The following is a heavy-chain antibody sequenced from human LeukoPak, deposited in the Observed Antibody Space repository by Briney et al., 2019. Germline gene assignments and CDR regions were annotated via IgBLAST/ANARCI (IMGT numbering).Heavy chain of an antibody. CDR1: GYIFTSNS. D-gene: IGHD3-16*01. CDR3: ARGEFYYDL. J-gene: IGHJ4*02. V-gene: IGHV1-18*04. CDR2: ISTFNGYT. Sequence: ASVRVSCKPSGYIFTSNSITWVRQASGQQLEWMGWISTFNGYTKYAQNLRGRITMTRDTSTRTVYLEMRNLRSDDTAVYFCARGEFYYDLWGQGTLVTVSS.